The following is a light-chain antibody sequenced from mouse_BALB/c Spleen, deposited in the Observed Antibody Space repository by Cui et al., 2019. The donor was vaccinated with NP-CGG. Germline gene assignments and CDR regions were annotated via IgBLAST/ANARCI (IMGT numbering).Light chain of an antibody. CDR1: TGAVTTSNY. CDR3: ALWYSNHWV. J-gene: IGLJ1*01. Sequence: QAVLTQESALTPSPGETVTLTGRSSTGAVTTSNYANWVQEKPDHLFTGLIGGTNNRAPGVPARFSGSLIGDKAALTITGAQTEDEAIYFCALWYSNHWVFGGGTKLTVL. CDR2: GTN. V-gene: IGLV1*01.